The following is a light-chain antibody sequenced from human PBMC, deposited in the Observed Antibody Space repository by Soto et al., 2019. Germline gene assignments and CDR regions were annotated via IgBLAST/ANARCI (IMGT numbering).Light chain of an antibody. CDR2: EVS. CDR1: SSDVGGYNY. J-gene: IGLJ3*02. V-gene: IGLV2-14*01. CDR3: SSFTSSSTQV. Sequence: QSALTQPASVSGSLGQSITISCTGSSSDVGGYNYVSWYQQHPGRAPKLMIYEVSNLPSGVSNRFSGSKSGNTASLTISGLQAEDEADYYCSSFTSSSTQVLGGGTTLTVL.